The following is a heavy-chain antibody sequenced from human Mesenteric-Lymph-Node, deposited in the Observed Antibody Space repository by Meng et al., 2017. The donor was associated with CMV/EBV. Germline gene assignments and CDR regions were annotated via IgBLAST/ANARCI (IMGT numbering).Heavy chain of an antibody. CDR2: MNPNSGNT. CDR1: GGSFSVYA. V-gene: IGHV1-8*03. Sequence: ASVKVSCKASGGSFSVYAINWVRQATGQGLEWMGWMNPNSGNTGYAQKFQGRVTITRNTSISTAYMELSSLRSEDTAVYYCARGRTEVYWGFFLGQTHRNPLDYWGQGTLVTVSS. J-gene: IGHJ4*02. D-gene: IGHD1-26*01. CDR3: ARGRTEVYWGFFLGQTHRNPLDY.